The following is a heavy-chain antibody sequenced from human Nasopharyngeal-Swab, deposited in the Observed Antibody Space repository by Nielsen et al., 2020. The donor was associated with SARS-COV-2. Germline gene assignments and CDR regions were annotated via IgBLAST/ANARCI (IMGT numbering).Heavy chain of an antibody. J-gene: IGHJ6*02. D-gene: IGHD6-13*01. V-gene: IGHV3-33*08. CDR2: IWYDGSNK. CDR1: GFTFSSYG. CDR3: ARGLGIGSGYYGMDV. Sequence: GESLKISCAASGFTFSSYGMHWVRQAPGKGLEWVAVIWYDGSNKYYADSVKGRFTISRDNSKNTLYLQMNSLRAEDTAVYYCARGLGIGSGYYGMDVWGQGTTVTVSS.